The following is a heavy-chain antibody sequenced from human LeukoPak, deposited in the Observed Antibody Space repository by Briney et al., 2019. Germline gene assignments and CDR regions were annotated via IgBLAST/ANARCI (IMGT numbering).Heavy chain of an antibody. J-gene: IGHJ6*03. CDR3: ARVVPRMDV. Sequence: SETLSLTCTVSGYSISSGYYWGWIRQPPGKGLEWIGSIYHSGSTYYSPSLKSRVTISVDTSKNQFSLKLSSVTAADTAVYYCARVVPRMDVWGKGTTVTVSS. D-gene: IGHD2-8*01. V-gene: IGHV4-38-2*02. CDR2: IYHSGST. CDR1: GYSISSGYY.